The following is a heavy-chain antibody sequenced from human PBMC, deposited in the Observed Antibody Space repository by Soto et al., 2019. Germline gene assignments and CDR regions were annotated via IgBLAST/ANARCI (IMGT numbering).Heavy chain of an antibody. D-gene: IGHD4-17*01. CDR2: IYYSGST. CDR3: AREDYGGGYYYYYGMDV. J-gene: IGHJ6*02. Sequence: TSETLSLTCTVSGGSISNYYWSWIRQPPGKGLEWIGNIYYSGSTDYNPSLKSRVTISVDTSKNQFSLKLSSVTAADTAVYYCAREDYGGGYYYYYGMDVWGQGTTVTVSS. CDR1: GGSISNYY. V-gene: IGHV4-59*01.